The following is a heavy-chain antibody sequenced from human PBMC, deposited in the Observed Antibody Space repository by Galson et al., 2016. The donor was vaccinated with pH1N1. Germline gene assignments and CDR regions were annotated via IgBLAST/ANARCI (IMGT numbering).Heavy chain of an antibody. Sequence: SVKVSCKVSGYSLTELSMHWVRLAPGQGLEWMGRMIPILGLSNYAQKFQGRVTITADKSRSTAYVELSSLKSEDTAVYFCARARGHAAMDPFDFWGQGTLVTVSS. D-gene: IGHD5-18*01. J-gene: IGHJ4*02. V-gene: IGHV1-69*04. CDR3: ARARGHAAMDPFDF. CDR2: MIPILGLS. CDR1: GYSLTELS.